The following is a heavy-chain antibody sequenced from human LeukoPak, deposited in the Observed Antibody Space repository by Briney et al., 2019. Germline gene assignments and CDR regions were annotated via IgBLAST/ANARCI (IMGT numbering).Heavy chain of an antibody. J-gene: IGHJ4*02. V-gene: IGHV1-46*01. CDR1: GYIFTSNY. Sequence: GASVKVSCKASGYIFTSNYIHWLRQAPGQGLEWMGMIYPRDGSTSYAQRFQDRVTVTRDTSTSTVHMELSGLRSEDTAVYYCARDQEGFDYWGQGTQVTVSS. CDR3: ARDQEGFDY. CDR2: IYPRDGST.